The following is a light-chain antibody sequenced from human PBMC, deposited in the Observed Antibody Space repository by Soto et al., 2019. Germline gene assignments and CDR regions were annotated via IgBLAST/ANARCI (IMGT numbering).Light chain of an antibody. CDR1: SSDIGGYNY. Sequence: QSALTQPPSACGSPGQSVTISCTGTSSDIGGYNYISWYQQHPGKAPKLMIYEVSKRPSGVPDRFSASKSGNTASLTVSGLQAEDEADYYCASYAVSSVEFGGGTQLTVL. V-gene: IGLV2-8*01. CDR3: ASYAVSSVE. CDR2: EVS. J-gene: IGLJ2*01.